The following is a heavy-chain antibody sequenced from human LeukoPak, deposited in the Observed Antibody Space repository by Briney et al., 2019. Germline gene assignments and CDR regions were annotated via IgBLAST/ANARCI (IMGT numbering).Heavy chain of an antibody. J-gene: IGHJ4*02. Sequence: ASVKVSFKASVYTFTVYYTHWVRHGPGQGLEWVGWINPNSGGTNYAQKFHGRVTMTRDTSISTAYMELSRLRSDDTAVYYCASPSRGCSSTSCYRPWDYWGQGTLVTVSS. D-gene: IGHD2-2*01. CDR1: VYTFTVYY. V-gene: IGHV1-2*02. CDR2: INPNSGGT. CDR3: ASPSRGCSSTSCYRPWDY.